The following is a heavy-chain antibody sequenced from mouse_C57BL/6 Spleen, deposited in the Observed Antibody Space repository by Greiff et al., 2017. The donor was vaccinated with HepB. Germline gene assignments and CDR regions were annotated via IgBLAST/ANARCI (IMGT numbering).Heavy chain of an antibody. Sequence: QVQLQQSGAELVRPGASVTLSCKASGYTFTDYEMHWVKQTPVHGLEWIGAIDPETGGTAYNQKFKGKAILTADKSSSTAYMELRSLTSEDSAVYYCTREGLYYGSSSSYWYFDVWGTGTTVTVSS. CDR2: IDPETGGT. CDR3: TREGLYYGSSSSYWYFDV. J-gene: IGHJ1*03. D-gene: IGHD1-1*01. CDR1: GYTFTDYE. V-gene: IGHV1-15*01.